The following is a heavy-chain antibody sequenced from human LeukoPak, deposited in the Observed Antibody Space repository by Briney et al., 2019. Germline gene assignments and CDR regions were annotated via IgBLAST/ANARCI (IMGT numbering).Heavy chain of an antibody. V-gene: IGHV4-34*01. CDR1: GGSFSGYY. CDR2: INHSGST. Sequence: PSETLSLTCAVYGGSFSGYYWSWIRQPPGKGLEWIGGINHSGSTNYNPSLKSRVTISVDTSKNQFSLKLSSVTAADTAVYYCASLLFTIFGVDPGWFDPWGQGTLVTVSS. D-gene: IGHD3-3*01. CDR3: ASLLFTIFGVDPGWFDP. J-gene: IGHJ5*02.